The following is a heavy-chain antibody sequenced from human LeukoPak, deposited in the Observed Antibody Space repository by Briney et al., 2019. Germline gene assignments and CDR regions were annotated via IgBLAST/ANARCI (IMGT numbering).Heavy chain of an antibody. D-gene: IGHD3-22*01. J-gene: IGHJ6*03. CDR1: GGSFSGYY. Sequence: KPSETLSLTCAVYGGSFSGYYWSWIRQPPGKGVEWIGEINHSGSTNYNPSLKSRVTISVDTSKNQFSLKLSSVTAADTAVYYCAKGPKRGGITLIVGPTASYYMDVWGKGTTVTVSS. CDR3: AKGPKRGGITLIVGPTASYYMDV. V-gene: IGHV4-34*01. CDR2: INHSGST.